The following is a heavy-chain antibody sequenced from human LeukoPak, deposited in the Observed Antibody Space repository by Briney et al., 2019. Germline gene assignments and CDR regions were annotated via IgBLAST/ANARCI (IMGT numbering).Heavy chain of an antibody. CDR1: GFTFSSYW. CDR2: ISSSSSYI. CDR3: ARLSQYYYDSSGPDP. D-gene: IGHD3-22*01. J-gene: IGHJ5*02. Sequence: GGSLRLSCAASGFTFSSYWMSWVRQAPGKGLEWVSSISSSSSYICYADSVKGRFTISRDNAKNSLYLQMNSLRAEDTAVYYCARLSQYYYDSSGPDPWGQGTLVTVSS. V-gene: IGHV3-21*01.